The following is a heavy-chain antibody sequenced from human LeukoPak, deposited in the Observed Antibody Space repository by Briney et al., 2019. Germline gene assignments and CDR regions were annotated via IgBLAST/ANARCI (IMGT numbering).Heavy chain of an antibody. CDR1: GFTFSSYW. CDR2: IKQDGSEE. V-gene: IGHV3-7*04. Sequence: GGSLRLSCAASGFTFSSYWMSWVRLPPGKGLEWVANIKQDGSEEYYVDSVKGRFAISRDDAKNSLYLQMSSLRAEDTAVYYCARDSYGKTDYWGLGTLVTVSS. J-gene: IGHJ4*02. CDR3: ARDSYGKTDY. D-gene: IGHD5-18*01.